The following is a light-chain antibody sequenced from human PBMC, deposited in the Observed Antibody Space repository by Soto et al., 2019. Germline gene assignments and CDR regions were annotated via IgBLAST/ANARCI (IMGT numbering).Light chain of an antibody. CDR2: GAS. CDR3: QQYVTSPRT. Sequence: EFVLMQTPDTLSLSTGETATLSSRARQSLRATYVAWYQQRPGQAPRLLIYGASFRASGIPARFSGRGSGTDFALSISRLEPEDFAVYYCQQYVTSPRTFGQGTKV. J-gene: IGKJ1*01. CDR1: QSLRATY. V-gene: IGKV3-20*01.